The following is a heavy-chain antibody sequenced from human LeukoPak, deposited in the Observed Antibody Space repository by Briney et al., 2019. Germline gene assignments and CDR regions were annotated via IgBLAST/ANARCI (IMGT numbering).Heavy chain of an antibody. V-gene: IGHV4-39*01. D-gene: IGHD6-19*01. J-gene: IGHJ4*02. CDR2: ISYSGTT. CDR1: GGSISSSTYY. Sequence: PSETLILTCTVSGGSISSSTYYRGWIRQPPGKGLEWIGGISYSGTTYYNPSLKSRVAISVDTSKNQFYLNLNSVTATDTAVYYCARQLRRTSGWYIDCWGQGTLVTVSS. CDR3: ARQLRRTSGWYIDC.